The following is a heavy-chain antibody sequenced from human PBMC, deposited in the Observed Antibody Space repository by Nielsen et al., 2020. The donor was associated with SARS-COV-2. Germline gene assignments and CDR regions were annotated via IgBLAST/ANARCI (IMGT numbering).Heavy chain of an antibody. J-gene: IGHJ3*02. D-gene: IGHD3-10*01. V-gene: IGHV3-30-3*01. Sequence: GSLRLSCAASGFTFSSYAMHWVRQAPGKGLEWVAVISYDGSNKYYADSVKGRFSISRDNSRNTLYLQMNSLRVEDTAIYFCAKDDVVRGDAYDIWGQGTVVTVSS. CDR1: GFTFSSYA. CDR2: ISYDGSNK. CDR3: AKDDVVRGDAYDI.